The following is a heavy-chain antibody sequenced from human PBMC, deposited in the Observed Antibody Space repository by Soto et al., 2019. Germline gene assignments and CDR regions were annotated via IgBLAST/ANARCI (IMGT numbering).Heavy chain of an antibody. Sequence: GGSLRLSCAASGFSFSLYGMQWVRQAPGKGLEWVAVISYDGSNKYYADSVKGRFTISRDNSKNTLYLQMNSLRAEDTAVYYCARDINPSYYYDSSGYYGGLDYWGQGTLVTVSS. V-gene: IGHV3-30*19. J-gene: IGHJ4*02. CDR1: GFSFSLYG. D-gene: IGHD3-22*01. CDR2: ISYDGSNK. CDR3: ARDINPSYYYDSSGYYGGLDY.